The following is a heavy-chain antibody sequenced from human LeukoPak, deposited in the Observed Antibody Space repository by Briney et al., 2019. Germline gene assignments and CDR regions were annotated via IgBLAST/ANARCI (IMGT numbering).Heavy chain of an antibody. Sequence: PGGSLRLSCAASGFTFSSYAMSWVRQAPGKGLEWVSAISGSGGSTYYADSVKGRFTISRDNSKNTLYLQMNSLRAEDTAVYYCAKDIRIVGATSADPDYWGQGTLVTVSS. V-gene: IGHV3-23*01. D-gene: IGHD1-26*01. J-gene: IGHJ4*02. CDR1: GFTFSSYA. CDR2: ISGSGGST. CDR3: AKDIRIVGATSADPDY.